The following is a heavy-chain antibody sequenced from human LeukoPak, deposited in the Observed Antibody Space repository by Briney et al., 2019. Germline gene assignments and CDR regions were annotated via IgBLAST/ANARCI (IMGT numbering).Heavy chain of an antibody. CDR2: ISGSGDNT. CDR3: AKGSYYDSSGSFYFDY. Sequence: GGSLRLSCAASGFTFSSYAMSWVRQAPGKGLEWVSGISGSGDNTYYADSVKGRFTISRDNSKNTLYVQVKSLGTEDTAAYYCAKGSYYDSSGSFYFDYWGQGTLVTVSS. J-gene: IGHJ4*02. V-gene: IGHV3-23*01. D-gene: IGHD3-22*01. CDR1: GFTFSSYA.